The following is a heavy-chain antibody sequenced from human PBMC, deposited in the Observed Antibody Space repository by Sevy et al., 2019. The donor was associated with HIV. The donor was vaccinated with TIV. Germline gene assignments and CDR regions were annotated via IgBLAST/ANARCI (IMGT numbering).Heavy chain of an antibody. D-gene: IGHD1-26*01. CDR2: IRSKANSYAT. CDR3: TRFTTSTRYYGMDV. Sequence: GGSLRLSCAASGFTFSGAGFHWVRQTSGKGLEWVGRIRSKANSYATAYAASVKGRFTISRDDSKNTAYLQMNSLKTEDTAVYYCTRFTTSTRYYGMDVWGQGTTVTVSS. J-gene: IGHJ6*02. V-gene: IGHV3-73*01. CDR1: GFTFSGAG.